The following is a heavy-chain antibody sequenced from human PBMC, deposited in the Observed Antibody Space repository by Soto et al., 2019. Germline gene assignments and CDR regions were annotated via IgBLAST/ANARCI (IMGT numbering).Heavy chain of an antibody. CDR1: GFTFTNAW. CDR2: IKTKTEGGTT. V-gene: IGHV3-15*01. CDR3: TTDKDLSSTFQFQH. D-gene: IGHD6-19*01. Sequence: GGSLRLSCAASGFTFTNAWMSWVRQAPGKGLEWVGRIKTKTEGGTTDYAAPVKGRFTISRDDSKNTLYLQLNSLETEDTAVYYCTTDKDLSSTFQFQHWGQGTLVTVSS. J-gene: IGHJ1*01.